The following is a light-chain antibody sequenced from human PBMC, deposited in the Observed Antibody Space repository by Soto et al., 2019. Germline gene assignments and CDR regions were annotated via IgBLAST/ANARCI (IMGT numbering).Light chain of an antibody. CDR3: QQYNNWRPWT. CDR2: GAA. J-gene: IGKJ1*01. Sequence: ETVMTQSPATLSVSPGERATLSCRASQSVYSSLAWYQQKPGQAPRLLIYGAATRAANIPARFSGSGSGTEFTLTISRLQSEDFAVYYCQQYNNWRPWTFGQGTKADIK. CDR1: QSVYSS. V-gene: IGKV3-15*01.